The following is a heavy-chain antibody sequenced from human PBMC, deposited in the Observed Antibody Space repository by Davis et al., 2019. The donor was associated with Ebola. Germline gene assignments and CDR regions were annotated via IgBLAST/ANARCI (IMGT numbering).Heavy chain of an antibody. Sequence: SVKVSCKASGGTFSSYAISWVRQPPGQGLEWMGRIIPILGIANYAQKFQGRVTITADKSTSTAYMELSSLRSEDTAVYYCAREPHYDILTGYYGGMDVWGQGTTVTVSS. D-gene: IGHD3-9*01. CDR1: GGTFSSYA. CDR3: AREPHYDILTGYYGGMDV. J-gene: IGHJ6*02. V-gene: IGHV1-69*04. CDR2: IIPILGIA.